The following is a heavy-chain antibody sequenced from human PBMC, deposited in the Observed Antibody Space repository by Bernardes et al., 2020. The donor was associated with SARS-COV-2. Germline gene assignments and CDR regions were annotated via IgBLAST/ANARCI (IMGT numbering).Heavy chain of an antibody. Sequence: SETLSLTCTVSGGSISSYYWSWIRQPPGKGLEWIGYIYYSGSTNYNPSLKSRVTISVDTSKNQFSLKLSSVTAADTAVYYCARHRGLPAAMGWFDPWGQGTLVTVSS. D-gene: IGHD2-2*01. CDR2: IYYSGST. J-gene: IGHJ5*02. CDR1: GGSISSYY. V-gene: IGHV4-59*08. CDR3: ARHRGLPAAMGWFDP.